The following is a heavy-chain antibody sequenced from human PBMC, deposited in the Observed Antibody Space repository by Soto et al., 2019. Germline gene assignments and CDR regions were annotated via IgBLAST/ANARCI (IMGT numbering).Heavy chain of an antibody. CDR3: ARGGEGYCTNGVCSRDYYFDY. V-gene: IGHV1-69*13. J-gene: IGHJ4*02. Sequence: SVKVSCKASGYSFSSFGVHWVRQAPGQGLEWMGGIIPIFGTANYAQKFQGRVTITADESTSTAYMELSSLRSEDTAVYYCARGGEGYCTNGVCSRDYYFDYWGQGTLVTVSS. CDR1: GYSFSSFG. CDR2: IIPIFGTA. D-gene: IGHD2-8*01.